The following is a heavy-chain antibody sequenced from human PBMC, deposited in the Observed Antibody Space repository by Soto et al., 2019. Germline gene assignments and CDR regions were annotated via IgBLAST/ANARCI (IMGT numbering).Heavy chain of an antibody. V-gene: IGHV5-10-1*01. CDR2: IDPSDSQT. D-gene: IGHD5-18*01. CDR3: ARQIYGSDTGPNFQYYFDS. CDR1: GYSIAGYW. Sequence: GESLKISCKGSGYSIAGYWITWVRQKPGKGLEWMGRIDPSDSQTYYSPSFRGHVTISVTKSITTVFLQWSSLRASDTAMYYCARQIYGSDTGPNFQYYFDSWGQGTPVTVSS. J-gene: IGHJ4*02.